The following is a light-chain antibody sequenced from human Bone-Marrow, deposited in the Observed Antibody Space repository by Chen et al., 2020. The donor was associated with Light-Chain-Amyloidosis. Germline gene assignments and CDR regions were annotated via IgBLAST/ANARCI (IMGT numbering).Light chain of an antibody. CDR2: AAS. V-gene: IGKV1-NL1*01. Sequence: DIQMTPSPSSLSVSVGDRVTITCRASQVITNPAAWYQQTPVKAPKVLLYAASRLQPGVASSFSGSESGTAYTLAIISLQPENFATYYCQQYYTTPWTFGQGTEVEIK. J-gene: IGKJ1*01. CDR1: QVITNP. CDR3: QQYYTTPWT.